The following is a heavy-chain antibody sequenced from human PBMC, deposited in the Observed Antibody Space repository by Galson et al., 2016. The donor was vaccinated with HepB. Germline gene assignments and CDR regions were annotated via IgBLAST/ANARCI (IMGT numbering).Heavy chain of an antibody. Sequence: TLSLTCTVSGVSISSGGYHWSWIRQHPGKGLEWIGSIYYSGSTYYNPSLKSRVTISLDTSKNQFSLNLSSVTAADTAIYYCARYIVLVAAARSWFDPWGQGTLVTVSS. CDR1: GVSISSGGYH. CDR2: IYYSGST. J-gene: IGHJ5*02. D-gene: IGHD2-2*01. V-gene: IGHV4-31*03. CDR3: ARYIVLVAAARSWFDP.